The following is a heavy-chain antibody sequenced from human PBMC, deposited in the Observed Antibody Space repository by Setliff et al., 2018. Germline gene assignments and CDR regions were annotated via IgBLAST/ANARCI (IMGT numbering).Heavy chain of an antibody. Sequence: ASVKVSCKASGYSFSDFYMHWVRQVPGEGLEALGRIDPRDDFTVYAERFKDRLTITADTSTDTSYMEMSSLRFEDTAVYDCAIDYGPTGTPYHWGQGTPVPVSS. CDR2: IDPRDDFT. D-gene: IGHD1-1*01. J-gene: IGHJ4*02. CDR3: AIDYGPTGTPYH. CDR1: GYSFSDFY. V-gene: IGHV1-69-2*01.